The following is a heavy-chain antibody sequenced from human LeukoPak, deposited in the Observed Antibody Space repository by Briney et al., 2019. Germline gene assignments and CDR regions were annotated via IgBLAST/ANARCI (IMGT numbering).Heavy chain of an antibody. CDR3: AKGYSGDSSGYYCFPFDI. CDR1: GFTFDDYA. Sequence: GGSLRLSCAASGFTFDDYAMHWVRQAPGKGLEWVSGISWNSGSIGYADSVKGRFTISRDNAKNSLYLQMNSLRAEDTALYYCAKGYSGDSSGYYCFPFDIWGQGTMVTVSS. D-gene: IGHD3-22*01. CDR2: ISWNSGSI. J-gene: IGHJ3*02. V-gene: IGHV3-9*01.